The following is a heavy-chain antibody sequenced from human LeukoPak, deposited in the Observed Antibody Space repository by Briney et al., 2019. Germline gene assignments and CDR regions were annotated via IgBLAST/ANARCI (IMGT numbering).Heavy chain of an antibody. CDR2: IYYSGST. J-gene: IGHJ4*02. D-gene: IGHD3-22*01. CDR1: GGSLSGHY. CDR3: ARAEYYYDSSGYYYLIDY. Sequence: LETLSLTCTVSGGSLSGHYWSWIRQPPGKGLEWIGYIYYSGSTNYNPSLKSRVTISVDTSKNQFSLKLSSVTAADTAVYYCARAEYYYDSSGYYYLIDYWGQGTLVTVSS. V-gene: IGHV4-59*11.